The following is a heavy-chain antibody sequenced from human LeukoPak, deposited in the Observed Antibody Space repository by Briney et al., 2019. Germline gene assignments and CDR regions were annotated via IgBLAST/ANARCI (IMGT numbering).Heavy chain of an antibody. J-gene: IGHJ3*02. CDR2: IYHSGST. V-gene: IGHV4-30-2*01. D-gene: IGHD2-2*01. CDR1: GGSISSGGYS. CDR3: ARYCSSTSCYDAFDI. Sequence: SETLSLTCTVSGGSISSGGYSWSWIRQPPGKGLEWIGYIYHSGSTYYNPSLKSRVTISVDRSKNQFSLKLSSVTAADTAVYYCARYCSSTSCYDAFDIWGQGTMVTVSS.